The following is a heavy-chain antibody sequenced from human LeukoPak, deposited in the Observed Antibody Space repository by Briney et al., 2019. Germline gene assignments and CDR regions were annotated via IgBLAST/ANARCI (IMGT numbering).Heavy chain of an antibody. CDR3: ARLRFLEWLSQYNWFDP. CDR2: IYPGDSDT. D-gene: IGHD3-3*01. V-gene: IGHV5-51*01. J-gene: IGHJ5*02. Sequence: PGESLKISCKGSGYSFISYWIGWVRQMPGKGLEWMGIIYPGDSDTRYSPSFQGQVTISADKSISTAYLQWSSLKASDTAMYYCARLRFLEWLSQYNWFDPWGQGTLVTVSS. CDR1: GYSFISYW.